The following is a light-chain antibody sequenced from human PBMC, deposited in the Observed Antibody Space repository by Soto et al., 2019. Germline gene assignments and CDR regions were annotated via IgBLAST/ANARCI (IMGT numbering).Light chain of an antibody. CDR1: SSDIGLYDL. J-gene: IGLJ1*01. Sequence: LTQPASVSGSPGQSVTISCTGTSSDIGLYDLVSWYRQYPGKAPKLLIYGVNKRPSGVSDRFSASKSGSTASLTISGLQAGDEAAYYCCSYAGFTTYVFGTGTKVTVL. CDR3: CSYAGFTTYV. V-gene: IGLV2-23*02. CDR2: GVN.